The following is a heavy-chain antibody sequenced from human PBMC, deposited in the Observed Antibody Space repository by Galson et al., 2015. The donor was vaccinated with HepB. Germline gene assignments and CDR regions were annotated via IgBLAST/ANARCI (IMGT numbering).Heavy chain of an antibody. J-gene: IGHJ5*02. CDR3: ARGQTGTTRRLWFDP. V-gene: IGHV1-2*06. CDR2: INPNSGGT. Sequence: SVKVSCKASGYTFTGYYMHWVRQAPGQGLEWMGRINPNSGGTNYAQKFQGRVTMTRDTSISTAYMELSRLRSDDTAVYYCARGQTGTTRRLWFDPWGQGTLVTVSS. CDR1: GYTFTGYY. D-gene: IGHD1-1*01.